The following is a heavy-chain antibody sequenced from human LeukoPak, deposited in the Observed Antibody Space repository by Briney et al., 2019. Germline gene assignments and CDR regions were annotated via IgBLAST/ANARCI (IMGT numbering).Heavy chain of an antibody. CDR3: ARDALRGYYDSSDHFDY. CDR2: TIPIFGIA. D-gene: IGHD3-22*01. CDR1: GATFSSYG. J-gene: IGHJ4*02. Sequence: SVKVCCKASGATFSSYGISWVGQAPGQGLEWMGRTIPIFGIANYAQKFQGRVTITADKSTSTAYMELSSLRSEDTAVYYCARDALRGYYDSSDHFDYWGQGTLVTVSS. V-gene: IGHV1-69*04.